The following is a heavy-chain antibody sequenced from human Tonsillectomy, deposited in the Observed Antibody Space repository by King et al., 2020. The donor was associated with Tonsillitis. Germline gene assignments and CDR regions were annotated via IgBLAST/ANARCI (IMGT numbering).Heavy chain of an antibody. CDR2: IYYSGST. J-gene: IGHJ3*02. D-gene: IGHD3-16*01. CDR3: AREEPYWGTGHDAFDI. CDR1: GGSISSGDYY. Sequence: QLQESGPGLVKPSQTLSLTCTVSGGSISSGDYYWSWIRQPPGKGLEWIGYIYYSGSTYYNPSLKSRVTISVDTSKNQFSLKLSSVTAADTAVYYCAREEPYWGTGHDAFDIWGQGTMVTVSS. V-gene: IGHV4-30-4*01.